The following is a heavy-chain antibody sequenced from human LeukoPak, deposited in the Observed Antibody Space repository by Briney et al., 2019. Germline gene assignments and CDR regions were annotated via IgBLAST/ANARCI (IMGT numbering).Heavy chain of an antibody. D-gene: IGHD6-6*01. Sequence: GGSLRLSCAASGFTFSTYAMSWSRQAPGKGLEWVASINSDGSEGYYADVVKGRFTISRDNAKNSLYLQINSLRAEDTAVYYCARSSYSSSSSVWGQGTMVTVSS. V-gene: IGHV3-7*03. CDR1: GFTFSTYA. CDR3: ARSSYSSSSSV. CDR2: INSDGSEG. J-gene: IGHJ3*01.